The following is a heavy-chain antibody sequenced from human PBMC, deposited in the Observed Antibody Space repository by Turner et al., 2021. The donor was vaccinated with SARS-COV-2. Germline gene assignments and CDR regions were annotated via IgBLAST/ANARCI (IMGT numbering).Heavy chain of an antibody. D-gene: IGHD5-18*01. CDR2: IYTSGST. Sequence: QVQLQESGPGLVKPSQTLSLTCPVSGGSTSSGSYYWSWIRQPAGKGLEWIGRIYTSGSTNYNPSLKSRVTISVDTSKNQFSLKLSSVTAADTAVYYCVIQLYANNWFDPWGQGTLVTVSS. CDR3: VIQLYANNWFDP. CDR1: GGSTSSGSYY. J-gene: IGHJ5*02. V-gene: IGHV4-61*02.